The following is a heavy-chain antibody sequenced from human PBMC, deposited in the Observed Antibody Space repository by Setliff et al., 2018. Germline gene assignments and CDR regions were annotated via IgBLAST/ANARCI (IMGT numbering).Heavy chain of an antibody. CDR1: GGSMNSHY. V-gene: IGHV4-59*11. CDR3: ARVTNWGLDLRFDP. CDR2: VSDSGST. J-gene: IGHJ5*02. D-gene: IGHD7-27*01. Sequence: SETLSLTCSVSGGSMNSHYWTWIRQPPGKGLEWIGYVSDSGSTNYNPSLKSRVTISVDTFSDSFSLKLTSVTTADTAVYYCARVTNWGLDLRFDPWGQGILVTVSS.